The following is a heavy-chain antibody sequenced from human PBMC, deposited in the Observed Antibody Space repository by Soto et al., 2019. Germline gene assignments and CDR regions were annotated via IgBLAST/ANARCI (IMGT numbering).Heavy chain of an antibody. V-gene: IGHV3-23*01. CDR2: IDGGADNT. J-gene: IGHJ1*01. CDR3: AKDACRMTFRWGPA. Sequence: EVKLLESGGGLVQPGGSLRLSCAASGFTFGTYAMNWVRQAPGKGLEWLSAIDGGADNTDYADSVKGRFTISRDNSKNTLYMQMNSLRAEDTAVYYCAKDACRMTFRWGPAWGQGTLVTVSS. D-gene: IGHD2-21*02. CDR1: GFTFGTYA.